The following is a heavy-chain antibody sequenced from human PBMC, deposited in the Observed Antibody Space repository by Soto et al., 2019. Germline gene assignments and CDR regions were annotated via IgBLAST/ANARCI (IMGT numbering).Heavy chain of an antibody. CDR1: GFTFSSYG. CDR2: ISYDGSNK. J-gene: IGHJ5*02. CDR3: AKGSGCSSTSCYGGWFDP. V-gene: IGHV3-30*18. Sequence: GSLRLSCAASGFTFSSYGMHWVRQAPGKGLEWVAVISYDGSNKYYADSVKGRFTISRDNSKNTLYLQMNSLRAEDTAVYYCAKGSGCSSTSCYGGWFDPWGQGTLVTVSS. D-gene: IGHD2-2*01.